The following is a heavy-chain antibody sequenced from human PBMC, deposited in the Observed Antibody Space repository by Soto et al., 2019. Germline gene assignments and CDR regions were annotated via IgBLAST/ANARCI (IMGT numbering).Heavy chain of an antibody. J-gene: IGHJ6*04. CDR2: INHRGTT. Sequence: QVQLQQWGAGLLKPSETLSLTCAVYGGSFSGYYWSWIRQPPGKGLDWVGKINHRGTTNYTRSLKCRVTISVDTSKNQFSLKLSSVTAADTAVYYCAGLGPYYYGMDVWGKGTTVTVSS. V-gene: IGHV4-34*01. CDR3: AGLGPYYYGMDV. CDR1: GGSFSGYY.